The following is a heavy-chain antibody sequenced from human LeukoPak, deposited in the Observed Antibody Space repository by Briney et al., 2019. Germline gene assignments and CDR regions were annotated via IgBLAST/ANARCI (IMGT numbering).Heavy chain of an antibody. CDR3: ARSLWFGEVDY. Sequence: KPSETLSLTCTVSGGSISSGSYYWSWIRQPAGKGLEWIGRIYTSGSTNYNPSLKSRVTISVDTSKNQFSLKLSSVAAADTAVYYCARSLWFGEVDYWGQGTLVTVSS. CDR2: IYTSGST. V-gene: IGHV4-61*02. J-gene: IGHJ4*02. CDR1: GGSISSGSYY. D-gene: IGHD3-10*01.